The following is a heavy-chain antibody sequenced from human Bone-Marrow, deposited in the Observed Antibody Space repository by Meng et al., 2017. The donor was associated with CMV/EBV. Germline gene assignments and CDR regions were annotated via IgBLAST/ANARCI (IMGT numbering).Heavy chain of an antibody. CDR3: AREVAPWSYYYGMDV. J-gene: IGHJ6*02. CDR1: GGSISSYY. CDR2: IYYSGST. V-gene: IGHV4-59*01. D-gene: IGHD2-21*01. Sequence: SETLSLTCTVSGGSISSYYWSWIRQPPGKGLEWIGYIYYSGSTNYNPSLKSRVTISVDTSKNQFSLKLSSVTAADTAVYYCAREVAPWSYYYGMDVWGQGHTVNV.